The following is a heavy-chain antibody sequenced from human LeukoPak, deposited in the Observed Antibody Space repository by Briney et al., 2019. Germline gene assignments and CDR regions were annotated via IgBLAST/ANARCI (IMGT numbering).Heavy chain of an antibody. V-gene: IGHV3-23*01. CDR1: GFTFSSYA. D-gene: IGHD3-22*01. CDR2: ISGSGGST. Sequence: PGGSLRLSCAASGFTFSSYAMSWVRQAPGKGLEWVSAISGSGGSTYYADSVKGRFTISRDNSKNTLYLQMNSLRAEDTAVYYCAKYSDRSGYYFSCFDYWGQGTLVTVSS. CDR3: AKYSDRSGYYFSCFDY. J-gene: IGHJ4*02.